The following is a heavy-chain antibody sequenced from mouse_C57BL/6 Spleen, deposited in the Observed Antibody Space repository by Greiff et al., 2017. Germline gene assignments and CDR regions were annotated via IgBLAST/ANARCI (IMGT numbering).Heavy chain of an antibody. CDR3: VRHGDYDYDAMDY. V-gene: IGHV10-1*01. D-gene: IGHD2-13*01. Sequence: DVKLVESGGGLVQPKGSLKLSCAASGFSFNTYAMNWVRQAPGKGLEWVARIRSKSNNYATYYADSVKDRFTISRDDSESMLYLQMNNLKTEDTAMYYCVRHGDYDYDAMDYWGQGTSVTVSS. J-gene: IGHJ4*01. CDR1: GFSFNTYA. CDR2: IRSKSNNYAT.